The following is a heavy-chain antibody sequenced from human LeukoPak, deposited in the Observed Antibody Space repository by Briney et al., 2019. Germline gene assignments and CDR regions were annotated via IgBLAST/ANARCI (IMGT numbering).Heavy chain of an antibody. J-gene: IGHJ4*02. D-gene: IGHD6-19*01. CDR2: IWHDGSNK. CDR3: AKERYSSGWYDEIDY. CDR1: GFTFSSYG. Sequence: GGSLRLSCAASGFTFSSYGMHWVRQAPGKGLEWVAVIWHDGSNKYYADSVKGRFTISRDNSKNTLYLQMNSLRAEDTAVYYCAKERYSSGWYDEIDYWGQGTLVTVSS. V-gene: IGHV3-33*06.